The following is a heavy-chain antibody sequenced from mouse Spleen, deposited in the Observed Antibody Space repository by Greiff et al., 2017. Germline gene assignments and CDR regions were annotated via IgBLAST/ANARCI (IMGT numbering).Heavy chain of an antibody. V-gene: IGHV5-17*01. J-gene: IGHJ4*01. CDR1: GFTFSDYG. D-gene: IGHD3-1*01. CDR3: ASQQLGLRYYAMDY. Sequence: EVMLVESGGGLVKPGGSLKLSCAASGFTFSDYGMHWVRQAPEKGLEWVAYISSGSSTIYYADTVKGRFTISRDNAKNTLFLQMTSLRSEDTAMYYCASQQLGLRYYAMDYWGQGTSVTVSS. CDR2: ISSGSSTI.